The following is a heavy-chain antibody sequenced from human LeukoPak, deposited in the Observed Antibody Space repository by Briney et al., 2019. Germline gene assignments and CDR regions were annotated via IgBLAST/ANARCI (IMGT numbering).Heavy chain of an antibody. V-gene: IGHV4-39*07. D-gene: IGHD6-19*01. CDR2: INHSGST. CDR1: GGSISSSSYH. J-gene: IGHJ5*01. Sequence: SETLSLTCTVSGGSISSSSYHWGWIRQPPGKGLEWIGEINHSGSTNYNPSLKSRVTISVDTSKNQFSLKLSSVTAADTAVYYCARNKAVGRYNWFDPRGQGNLVTVSS. CDR3: ARNKAVGRYNWFDP.